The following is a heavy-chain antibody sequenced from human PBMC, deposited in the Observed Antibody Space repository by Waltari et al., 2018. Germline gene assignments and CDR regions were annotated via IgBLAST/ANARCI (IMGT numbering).Heavy chain of an antibody. CDR3: AKVGPLEATGAYWFDP. CDR1: GFTFSSYA. D-gene: IGHD7-27*01. CDR2: ISGSGGST. J-gene: IGHJ5*02. Sequence: EVQLLESGGGLVQPGGSLRLSCAASGFTFSSYAMSWVRQAPGKGLEWVSAISGSGGSTYYADSVKGRFTISRDNSKNTLYLQMNSLRAEDTAVYYCAKVGPLEATGAYWFDPWGQGTLVTVSS. V-gene: IGHV3-23*01.